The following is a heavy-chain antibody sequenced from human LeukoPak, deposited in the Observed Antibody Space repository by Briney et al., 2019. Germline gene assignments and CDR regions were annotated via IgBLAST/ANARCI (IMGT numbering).Heavy chain of an antibody. CDR1: GFTFSNYA. V-gene: IGHV3-23*01. CDR2: ITGSGGNT. CDR3: AKWGDYDVLTGYYVSDY. J-gene: IGHJ4*02. Sequence: GGSLRLSCAASGFTFSNYAMSWVRQARGKGLEWVSAITGSGGNTYYADSVKGRFTIARDNSKNTVFLQMNSRRAEDTAVYYCAKWGDYDVLTGYYVSDYWGQGTLVTVSS. D-gene: IGHD3-9*01.